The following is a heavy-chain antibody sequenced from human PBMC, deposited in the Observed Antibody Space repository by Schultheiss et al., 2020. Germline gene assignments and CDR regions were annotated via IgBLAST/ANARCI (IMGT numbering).Heavy chain of an antibody. CDR1: GGSISSSSYY. Sequence: SETLSLTCTVSGGSISSSSYYWSWIRQPPGKGLEWIGEINHSGSTNYNPSLKSRVTISVDTSKNQFSLKLSSVTAADTAVYYCARGGYYYGMDVWGQGTTVTVYS. CDR2: INHSGST. J-gene: IGHJ6*02. V-gene: IGHV4-39*07. CDR3: ARGGYYYGMDV.